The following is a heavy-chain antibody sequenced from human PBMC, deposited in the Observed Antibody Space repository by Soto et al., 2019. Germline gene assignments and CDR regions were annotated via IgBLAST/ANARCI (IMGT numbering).Heavy chain of an antibody. Sequence: QVRLVESGGDVVQPGRSLRLSCVASGFGFSFYGMHWVRQAPGKGLEWVAVISDGGRDKYYGDSVKGRFTISRDNSKNALYLQMNNLRKEDTAVYYCAKAVVDYSDSSGYFSDFDHWGLGTQVTVSS. CDR3: AKAVVDYSDSSGYFSDFDH. CDR1: GFGFSFYG. V-gene: IGHV3-30*18. J-gene: IGHJ4*02. CDR2: ISDGGRDK. D-gene: IGHD3-22*01.